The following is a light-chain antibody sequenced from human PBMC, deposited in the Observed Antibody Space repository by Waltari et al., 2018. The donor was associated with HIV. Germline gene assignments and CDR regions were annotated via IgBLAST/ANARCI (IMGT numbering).Light chain of an antibody. CDR3: QQYHTTPLT. CDR1: QSLLDSSINKSF. Sequence: DIVMTQSPESLAVSLGGGATVHCNSSQSLLDSSINKSFLAWYQQKAGQPPKILLYWAAARESGVPDRFSGGGAETNFTLTIDSLKAEDVAIYYCQQYHTTPLTFGGGTRVEIK. J-gene: IGKJ4*01. CDR2: WAA. V-gene: IGKV4-1*01.